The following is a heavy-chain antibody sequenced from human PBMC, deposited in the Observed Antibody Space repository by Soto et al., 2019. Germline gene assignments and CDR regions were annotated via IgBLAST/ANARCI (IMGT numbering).Heavy chain of an antibody. D-gene: IGHD2-15*01. CDR3: ARDNWCSGGSCHGKVGAFDI. V-gene: IGHV1-2*04. CDR2: INPNSGGT. Sequence: ASVKVSCRASGYTFTGYYMHWVRQAPGQGLEWMGWINPNSGGTNYAQKFQGWVTMTRDTSISTAYMELSRLRSDDTAVYYCARDNWCSGGSCHGKVGAFDIWGQGTMLTVSS. CDR1: GYTFTGYY. J-gene: IGHJ3*02.